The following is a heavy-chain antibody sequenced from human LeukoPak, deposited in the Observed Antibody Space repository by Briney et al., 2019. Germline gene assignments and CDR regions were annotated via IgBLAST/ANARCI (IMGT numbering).Heavy chain of an antibody. CDR3: ARVRAVAGTPFDY. CDR2: IYYSGST. J-gene: IGHJ4*02. Sequence: PSETLSLTCTVSGGSISSSSYYWGWIRQPPWKGLEWIGSIYYSGSTYYNPSLKSRVTISVDTSKNQFSLKLSSVTAADTAVYYCARVRAVAGTPFDYWGQGTLVTVSS. CDR1: GGSISSSSYY. V-gene: IGHV4-39*07. D-gene: IGHD6-19*01.